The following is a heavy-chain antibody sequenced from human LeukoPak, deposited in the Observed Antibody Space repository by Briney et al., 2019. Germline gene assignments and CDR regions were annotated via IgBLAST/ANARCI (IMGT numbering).Heavy chain of an antibody. Sequence: ASVNVSCKASGYTFTSYAMHWMRQTPRQRLEWMGWIHAGNGNTKYSQKFQGRVTITRDTSASTAYMELSSLRSEDTAVYYCARDARRSPPLPRIFDYWGQGTLVTVSS. J-gene: IGHJ4*02. CDR1: GYTFTSYA. CDR2: IHAGNGNT. CDR3: ARDARRSPPLPRIFDY. V-gene: IGHV1-3*01.